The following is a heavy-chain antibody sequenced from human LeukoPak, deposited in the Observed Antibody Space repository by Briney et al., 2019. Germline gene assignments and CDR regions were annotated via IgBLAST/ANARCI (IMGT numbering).Heavy chain of an antibody. CDR3: ARGDWNYESYYFDY. CDR1: GGTFSSYA. D-gene: IGHD1-7*01. CDR2: IIPIFGTA. J-gene: IGHJ4*02. Sequence: GAPVKVSCKASGGTFSSYAISWVRQAPGQGLEWMGGIIPIFGTANYAQKFRGRVTITTDESTSTAYMELGSLRSEDTAVYYCARGDWNYESYYFDYWGQGTLVTVSS. V-gene: IGHV1-69*05.